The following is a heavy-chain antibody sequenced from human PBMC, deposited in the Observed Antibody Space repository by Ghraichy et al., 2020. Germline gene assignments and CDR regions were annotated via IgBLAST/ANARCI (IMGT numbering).Heavy chain of an antibody. CDR1: GGSFSGYY. CDR3: ARGPGRRYYYDSSGYSRIPFYFDY. D-gene: IGHD3-22*01. V-gene: IGHV4-34*01. Sequence: SQTLSLTCAVYGGSFSGYYWSWIRQPPGKGLEWIGEINHSGSTNYNPSLKSRVTISVDTSKNQFSLKLSSVTAADTAVYYCARGPGRRYYYDSSGYSRIPFYFDYWGQGTLVTVSS. J-gene: IGHJ4*02. CDR2: INHSGST.